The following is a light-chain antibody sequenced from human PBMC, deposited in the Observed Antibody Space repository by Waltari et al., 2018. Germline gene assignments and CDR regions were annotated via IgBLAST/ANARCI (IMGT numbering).Light chain of an antibody. Sequence: QSALTQPASVSGSPGQSITISCSGTDRYVGAYDFVSWYQQQPGKAPHLIIYEVSNRPSGISNRFSASKSGNTASLTISGLQAEDEADYYCSSYTTSSAPGVFGTGTRVTVL. J-gene: IGLJ1*01. CDR1: DRYVGAYDF. CDR3: SSYTTSSAPGV. V-gene: IGLV2-14*01. CDR2: EVS.